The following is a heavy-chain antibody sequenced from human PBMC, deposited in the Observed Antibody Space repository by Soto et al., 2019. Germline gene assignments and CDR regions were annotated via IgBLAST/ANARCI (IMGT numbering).Heavy chain of an antibody. J-gene: IGHJ6*02. Sequence: SETLSLTCAVYGRYFSGYYWSWMPEPPGKGLEWIGEINHRGNTNYNPSLKSRVTISQDTSKNQFSLKLSSVTAADTAVYYCASSNIAAAGFYYYGLDVWGRGTTVT. CDR2: INHRGNT. V-gene: IGHV4-34*01. CDR1: GRYFSGYY. CDR3: ASSNIAAAGFYYYGLDV. D-gene: IGHD6-13*01.